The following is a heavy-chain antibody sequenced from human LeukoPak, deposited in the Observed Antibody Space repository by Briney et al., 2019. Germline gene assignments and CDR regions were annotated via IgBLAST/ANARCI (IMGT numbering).Heavy chain of an antibody. J-gene: IGHJ6*03. D-gene: IGHD3-22*01. CDR1: GFTFSTYW. CDR2: IKQDGSEK. CDR3: ARDTYDSSGYHFYYMDV. Sequence: QAGGSLRLSCAASGFTFSTYWMSWVRQARGKGLEWVAIIKQDGSEKHYGDSVRGRFTISRDNAKNSLYLQMNSLRAEDTALYFCARDTYDSSGYHFYYMDVWGEGTTVTVSS. V-gene: IGHV3-7*01.